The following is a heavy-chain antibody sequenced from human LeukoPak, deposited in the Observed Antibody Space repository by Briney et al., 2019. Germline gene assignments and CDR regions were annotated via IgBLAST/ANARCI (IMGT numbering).Heavy chain of an antibody. CDR3: AKAGYSGYSYYFDY. CDR2: IIWDGGST. D-gene: IGHD5-12*01. Sequence: GGPLRLSCAASGFTFDDYAMHWVRQAPGKGLEWVSLIIWDGGSTYYADSVKGRFTISRDNSKNSLYLQMNSLRAEDTALYYCAKAGYSGYSYYFDYWGQGTLVTVSS. CDR1: GFTFDDYA. V-gene: IGHV3-43D*03. J-gene: IGHJ4*02.